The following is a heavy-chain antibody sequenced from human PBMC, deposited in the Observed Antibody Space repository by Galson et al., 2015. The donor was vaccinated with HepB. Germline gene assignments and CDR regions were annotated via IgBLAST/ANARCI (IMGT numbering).Heavy chain of an antibody. CDR1: GFTVSSNY. Sequence: SLRLSCAASGFTVSSNYMSWVRQAPGKGLEWVSVIYSGGSTYYADSVKGRFTISRDNPKNTLYLQMNSLRAEDTAVYYCARDQGSLDGSGSCYHYGMDVWGQGTTVTVSS. D-gene: IGHD3-10*01. V-gene: IGHV3-66*02. J-gene: IGHJ6*02. CDR2: IYSGGST. CDR3: ARDQGSLDGSGSCYHYGMDV.